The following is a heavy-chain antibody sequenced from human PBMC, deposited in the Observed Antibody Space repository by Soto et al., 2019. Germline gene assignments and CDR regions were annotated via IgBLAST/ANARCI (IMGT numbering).Heavy chain of an antibody. D-gene: IGHD2-21*02. CDR3: AREGGFVVVTAIYYYGMDV. V-gene: IGHV3-33*01. Sequence: RGSMRLSCAASGFSLNSYCTHWVRQAPGKGLEWVAVIWYDGSNKYYADSVKGRFTISRDNSKNTLYLQMNSLRAEDTAVYYCAREGGFVVVTAIYYYGMDVWGQGTTVTVSS. J-gene: IGHJ6*02. CDR2: IWYDGSNK. CDR1: GFSLNSYC.